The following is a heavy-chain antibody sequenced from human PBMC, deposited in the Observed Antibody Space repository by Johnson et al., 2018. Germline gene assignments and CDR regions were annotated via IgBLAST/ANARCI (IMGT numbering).Heavy chain of an antibody. V-gene: IGHV3-21*01. J-gene: IGHJ5*02. D-gene: IGHD2-15*01. CDR1: GFTFSSYS. CDR2: ISSSTSYI. Sequence: VQLVESGGGLVKPGGSLRLSCAASGFTFSSYSMNWVRQAPGMGLAWVSSISSSTSYIYYADPVKGRFTISRDNAKNSLYLQMNSLRAEDTAVYYCARDLVVVAVNWFDPWGQGTLVTVSS. CDR3: ARDLVVVAVNWFDP.